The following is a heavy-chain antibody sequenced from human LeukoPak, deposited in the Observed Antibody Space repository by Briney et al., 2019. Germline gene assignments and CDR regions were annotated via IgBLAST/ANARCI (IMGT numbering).Heavy chain of an antibody. CDR2: IIPIFGTA. J-gene: IGHJ6*03. CDR1: GGTFSSYT. V-gene: IGHV1-69*13. Sequence: ASVKVSCKASGGTFSSYTLSWVRQAPGQGLEWMGGIIPIFGTANYAQKFQGRVTITADESTSTAYMELRSLRSDDTAVYYCARDISVAVAGTIYYYYYMDVWGKGTTVTISS. CDR3: ARDISVAVAGTIYYYYYMDV. D-gene: IGHD6-19*01.